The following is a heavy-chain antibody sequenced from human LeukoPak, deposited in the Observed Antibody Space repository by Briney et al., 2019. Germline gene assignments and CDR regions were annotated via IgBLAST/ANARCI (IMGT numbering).Heavy chain of an antibody. CDR1: GGSISSSSYY. D-gene: IGHD2-2*01. CDR2: IYYSGSS. Sequence: SETLPLTCSVFGGSISSSSYYWGWIRQPPGKGLEWIGSIYYSGSSYYNPSLKSRVTISVDTSKNQFSLKLTSVTAADTAVYYCARRDCTSTTCYAGSYYFDYWGQGTLVTDSS. J-gene: IGHJ4*02. CDR3: ARRDCTSTTCYAGSYYFDY. V-gene: IGHV4-39*01.